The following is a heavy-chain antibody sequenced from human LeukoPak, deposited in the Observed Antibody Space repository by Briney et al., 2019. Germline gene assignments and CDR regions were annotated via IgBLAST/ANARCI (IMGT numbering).Heavy chain of an antibody. V-gene: IGHV3-30*03. CDR2: ISYDGSNK. Sequence: TGGSLRLSCAASGFTFSSYGIHWVRQAPGKGLEWVAVISYDGSNKYYADSVKGRFTISRDNSKNTLYLQMNSLRTEDTAVYYCARDKVGAKWFDPWGQGTLVTVSS. D-gene: IGHD1-26*01. CDR1: GFTFSSYG. CDR3: ARDKVGAKWFDP. J-gene: IGHJ5*02.